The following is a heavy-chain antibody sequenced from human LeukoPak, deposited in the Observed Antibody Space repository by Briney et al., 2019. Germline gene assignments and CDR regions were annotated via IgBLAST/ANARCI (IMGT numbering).Heavy chain of an antibody. CDR3: AKRGGNVPRTDY. D-gene: IGHD3-16*01. CDR1: GFTFSTYA. Sequence: PGGSLRLSCAASGFTFSTYAMSWVRQAPGKGLEWVSGISGSGGSTYYADSVKGRFTISRDDSQNTLYLQMNSLRVEDTAVYYCAKRGGNVPRTDYWGQGTLVTVSS. CDR2: ISGSGGST. J-gene: IGHJ4*02. V-gene: IGHV3-23*01.